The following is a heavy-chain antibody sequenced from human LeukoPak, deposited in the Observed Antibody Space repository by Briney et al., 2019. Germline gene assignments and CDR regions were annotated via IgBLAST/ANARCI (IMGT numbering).Heavy chain of an antibody. CDR2: IYYSGST. CDR1: GGSISSSSYY. Sequence: SETLSLTCTVSGGSISSSSYYWGWIRQPPGKGLEWIGYIYYSGSTNYNPSLKSRVTISVDTSKNQFSLKLSSVTAADTAVYYCARDFSSSWYGPEGNWFDPWGQGTLVTVSS. D-gene: IGHD6-13*01. V-gene: IGHV4-61*01. J-gene: IGHJ5*02. CDR3: ARDFSSSWYGPEGNWFDP.